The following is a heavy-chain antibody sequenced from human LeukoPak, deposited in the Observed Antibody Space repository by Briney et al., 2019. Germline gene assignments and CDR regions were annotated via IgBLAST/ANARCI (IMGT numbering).Heavy chain of an antibody. V-gene: IGHV1-8*02. CDR1: GYTFTSYA. CDR2: INPSNGDT. D-gene: IGHD5-18*01. CDR3: ARGAHRGYSYGYEGYFDY. Sequence: ASVKVSCKASGYTFTSYAMNWVRQAPGQGLEWMGWINPSNGDTNYAQKFQGRVTMTRDMSTSTVYMELSSLRSEDTAVYYCARGAHRGYSYGYEGYFDYWGQGTLVTVSS. J-gene: IGHJ4*02.